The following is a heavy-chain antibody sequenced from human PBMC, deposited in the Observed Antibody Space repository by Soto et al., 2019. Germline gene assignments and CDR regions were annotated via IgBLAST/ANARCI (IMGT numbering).Heavy chain of an antibody. CDR3: ARDRQGDSYVYYYFDY. D-gene: IGHD5-18*01. J-gene: IGHJ4*02. CDR1: GFTFSSYA. Sequence: QVQLVESGGGVVQPGRSLRLSCAASGFTFSSYAMHWVRQAPGKGLEWVAVISYDGSNKYYADSVKGRFTISRDNSKNTLYLQMNSLRAEDTAVYYCARDRQGDSYVYYYFDYWGQGTLVTVSS. CDR2: ISYDGSNK. V-gene: IGHV3-30-3*01.